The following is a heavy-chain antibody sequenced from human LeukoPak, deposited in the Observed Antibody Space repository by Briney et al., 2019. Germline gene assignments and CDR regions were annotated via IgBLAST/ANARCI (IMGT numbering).Heavy chain of an antibody. D-gene: IGHD2-15*01. CDR1: GYTFTSYY. Sequence: ASVKVSCKASGYTFTSYYMHWVRQAPGQGLEWMGIINPSGGSTSYAQKFQGRVTMTRDTSTSTVYMELSSLRSEDTAVYYCATYCSGGSCRARADGIDYWGQGTLVTASS. J-gene: IGHJ4*02. V-gene: IGHV1-46*01. CDR3: ATYCSGGSCRARADGIDY. CDR2: INPSGGST.